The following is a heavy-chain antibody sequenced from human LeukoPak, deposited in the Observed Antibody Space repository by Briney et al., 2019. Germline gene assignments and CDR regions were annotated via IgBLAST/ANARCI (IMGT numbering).Heavy chain of an antibody. D-gene: IGHD5-24*01. CDR2: ISYDGSNK. V-gene: IGHV3-30*04. CDR1: GFTFSSYA. CDR3: ARAFSRDGYSTDY. Sequence: GGSLRLSCAASGFTFSSYAMHWVHQAPGKGLEWVAVISYDGSNKYYADSVKGRFTISRDNSKNTLYLQMNSLRAEDTAVYYCARAFSRDGYSTDYWGQGTLVTVSS. J-gene: IGHJ4*02.